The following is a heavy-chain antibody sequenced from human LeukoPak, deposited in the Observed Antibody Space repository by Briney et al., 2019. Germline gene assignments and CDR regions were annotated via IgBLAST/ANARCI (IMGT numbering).Heavy chain of an antibody. CDR1: GGSISSYY. CDR2: IYYSGST. J-gene: IGHJ4*02. Sequence: SETLSLTCTVSGGSISSYYWSWIRQSPGKGLEWIGYIYYSGSTNYNPSLKSRVTISVDTSKNQFSLKLSSVTAADTAVYYCARHLPILRGVEYYFDYWGQGTLVTVSS. V-gene: IGHV4-59*08. D-gene: IGHD2-8*02. CDR3: ARHLPILRGVEYYFDY.